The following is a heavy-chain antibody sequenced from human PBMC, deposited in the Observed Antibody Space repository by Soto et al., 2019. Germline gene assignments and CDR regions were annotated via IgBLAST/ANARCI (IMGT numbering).Heavy chain of an antibody. CDR3: ASLVKDCSSTSCYLGAFDI. J-gene: IGHJ3*02. CDR1: GFTFSSYG. D-gene: IGHD2-2*01. V-gene: IGHV3-33*01. Sequence: PGGSLRLSCAASGFTFSSYGMHWVRQAPGKGLEWVAVIWYDGSNKYYADSVKGRFTISRDNSKNTLYLQMNSLRAEDTAVYYCASLVKDCSSTSCYLGAFDIWGQGTMVTVSS. CDR2: IWYDGSNK.